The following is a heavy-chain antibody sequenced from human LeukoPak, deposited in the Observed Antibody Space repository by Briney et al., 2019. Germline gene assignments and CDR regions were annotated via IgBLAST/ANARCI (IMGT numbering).Heavy chain of an antibody. J-gene: IGHJ5*02. CDR2: IWYDGSNK. D-gene: IGHD2-15*01. CDR3: ALSHCSGGSCYLSWFDP. Sequence: PGRSLRLSCAASGFTFSSYGMHWVRQAPGKGLEWVAVIWYDGSNKYYADSVKGRFTISRDNSKNTLYLQMNSLRAADTAVYYCALSHCSGGSCYLSWFDPWGQGTLVTVSS. CDR1: GFTFSSYG. V-gene: IGHV3-33*01.